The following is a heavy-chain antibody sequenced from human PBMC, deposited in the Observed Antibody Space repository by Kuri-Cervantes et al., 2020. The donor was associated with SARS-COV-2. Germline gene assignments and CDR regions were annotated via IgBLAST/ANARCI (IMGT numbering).Heavy chain of an antibody. CDR1: GFTFSSYA. CDR3: AREGLAVAGTVDY. J-gene: IGHJ4*02. Sequence: GGSLRLSCAASGFTFSSYAMHWVRQAPGKGLEWVAVISYDGSNKYYADSVKGRFTISRDNSKNTLYLQMNSLRADDTAVYYCAREGLAVAGTVDYWGQGTLVTVSS. D-gene: IGHD6-19*01. V-gene: IGHV3-30*14. CDR2: ISYDGSNK.